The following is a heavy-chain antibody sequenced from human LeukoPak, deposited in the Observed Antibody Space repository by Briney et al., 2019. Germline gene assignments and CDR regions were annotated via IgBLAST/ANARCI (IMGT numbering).Heavy chain of an antibody. V-gene: IGHV1-2*02. CDR3: ARDGTGYSSSWYPLDY. CDR2: INPNSGGT. CDR1: GYTFTGYY. Sequence: GASVKVSCKASGYTFTGYYMHWVRQAPGQGLEWMGWINPNSGGTNYAQKFQGRVTMTRDTSISTAYMELSKLRSDDTAVYYCARDGTGYSSSWYPLDYWGQGTLVTVSS. D-gene: IGHD6-13*01. J-gene: IGHJ4*02.